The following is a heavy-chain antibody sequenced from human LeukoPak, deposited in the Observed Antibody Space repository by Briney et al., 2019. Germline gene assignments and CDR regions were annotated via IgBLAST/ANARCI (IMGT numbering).Heavy chain of an antibody. CDR1: GYTFPGFG. V-gene: IGHV1-18*01. Sequence: ASVKVSCKASGYTFPGFGISWVRQAPGQGLEWMGWIRPYNGDTYYAQRLQGRVTMTSETSTTTAYMELRSLTSDDTAVYYCARGSAARGGNALDIWGQGTMVTVSS. J-gene: IGHJ3*02. CDR3: ARGSAARGGNALDI. D-gene: IGHD6-25*01. CDR2: IRPYNGDT.